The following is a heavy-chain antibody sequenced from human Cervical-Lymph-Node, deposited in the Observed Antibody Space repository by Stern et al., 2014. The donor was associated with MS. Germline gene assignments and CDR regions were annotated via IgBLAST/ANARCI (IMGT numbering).Heavy chain of an antibody. V-gene: IGHV4-59*11. J-gene: IGHJ4*02. CDR2: IFYTGST. D-gene: IGHD2-21*02. CDR3: ARDREGWGPVLDC. Sequence: QVQLQESGPGLVKPSETLSLTCTVSGGSITNHYWSWVRQSPGTGLEWIGYIFYTGSTGYNPSLRSRATISLDSSSNHFSLKLTSVTAADTAVYYCARDREGWGPVLDCWGQGTLVTVSS. CDR1: GGSITNHY.